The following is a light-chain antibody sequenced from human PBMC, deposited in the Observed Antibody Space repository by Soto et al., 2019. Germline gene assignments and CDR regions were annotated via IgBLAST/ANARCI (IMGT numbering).Light chain of an antibody. V-gene: IGLV2-14*01. CDR1: SSDVGGYDY. Sequence: QSALTQPASVSGSPGQSITISCTGTSSDVGGYDYVSWYQQHPGKVPKVMIYEVSNRPSGVSNRFSGSKSGNTASLTISGLQTEDEADYYCSSYTINSTLLFGEGTKLTVL. J-gene: IGLJ3*02. CDR2: EVS. CDR3: SSYTINSTLL.